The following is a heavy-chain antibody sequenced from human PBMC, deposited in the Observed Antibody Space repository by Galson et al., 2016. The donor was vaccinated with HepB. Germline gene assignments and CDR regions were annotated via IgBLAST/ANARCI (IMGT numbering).Heavy chain of an antibody. D-gene: IGHD5-24*01. J-gene: IGHJ5*02. V-gene: IGHV4-61*02. CDR2: IYTSGST. Sequence: TLSLTCTVSGDSISTSRYSYWTWLRQPVGKGLEWIGLIYTSGSTKYNPSLKSRVTISLDTSKNQFSLELISVTAADTAVYYCAREMGSWSQGILVTVSS. CDR1: GDSISTSRYSY. CDR3: AREMGS.